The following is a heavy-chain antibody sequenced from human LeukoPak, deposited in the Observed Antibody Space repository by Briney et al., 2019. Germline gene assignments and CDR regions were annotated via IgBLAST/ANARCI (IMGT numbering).Heavy chain of an antibody. CDR2: IYYSGST. D-gene: IGHD3-3*01. CDR3: ASPARPWSGWWDY. CDR1: GGSISSSSYY. Sequence: SSETLSLTCTVSGGSISSSSYYWGWIRQPPGKGLEWIGSIYYSGSTYYNPSLKSRVTISVDTSKNQFSLKLSSVTAADTAVYYCASPARPWSGWWDYWGQGTLVTVSS. J-gene: IGHJ4*02. V-gene: IGHV4-39*07.